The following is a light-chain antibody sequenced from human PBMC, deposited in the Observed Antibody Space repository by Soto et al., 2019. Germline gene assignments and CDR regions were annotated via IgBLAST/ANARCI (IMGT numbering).Light chain of an antibody. CDR2: DDT. CDR3: QVWDTYTLSGV. J-gene: IGLJ3*02. CDR1: NIETKG. V-gene: IGLV3-21*02. Sequence: SYELTQPPSVSVAPGQTASITCGGDNIETKGVHWYQRKPGQAPTLVVYDDTDRPSGIPDRFSGSNSGNTATLTISRVEAGDEADYYCQVWDTYTLSGVFGGGTKLTVL.